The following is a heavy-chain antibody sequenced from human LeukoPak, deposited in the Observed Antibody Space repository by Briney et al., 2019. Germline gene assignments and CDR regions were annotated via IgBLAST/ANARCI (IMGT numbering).Heavy chain of an antibody. J-gene: IGHJ4*02. CDR3: TGNYYGSGSYADFDY. CDR2: IRSTANGYAT. D-gene: IGHD3-10*01. Sequence: GGSLRLSCAASGFSFSMYSMSWIRQAPGKGLEWVGRIRSTANGYATAYAASVKGRFTISRDDSKNTAYLQMDSLKTEDTAVYYCTGNYYGSGSYADFDYWGQGTLVTVSS. CDR1: GFSFSMYS. V-gene: IGHV3-73*01.